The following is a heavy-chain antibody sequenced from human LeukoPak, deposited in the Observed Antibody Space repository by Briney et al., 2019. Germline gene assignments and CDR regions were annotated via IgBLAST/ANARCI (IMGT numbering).Heavy chain of an antibody. D-gene: IGHD5-18*01. Sequence: SETLSLTCTVSGCSISSYYWSWIRQPPGQGLEWIGYIYYSGSTNYNPSLKSRVTISVDTSKNQFSLKQSSVTAADTAVYYCARERARGYPLGYYGMDVWGQGTTVTVSS. CDR3: ARERARGYPLGYYGMDV. CDR2: IYYSGST. J-gene: IGHJ6*02. V-gene: IGHV4-59*01. CDR1: GCSISSYY.